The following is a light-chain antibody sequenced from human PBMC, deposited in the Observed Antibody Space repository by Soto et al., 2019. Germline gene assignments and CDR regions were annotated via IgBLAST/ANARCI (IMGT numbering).Light chain of an antibody. J-gene: IGKJ4*01. V-gene: IGKV3-11*01. CDR2: DAS. Sequence: EIVLTQSPATLSFSPGERATLSCRTSQSVNSYLAWFQQRPGQPPRLLIYDASNRATGIPARFTGSGSGTDFTLTISSLEPEDFAVYYCQQRRDWPLTFGGGTKVEIK. CDR1: QSVNSY. CDR3: QQRRDWPLT.